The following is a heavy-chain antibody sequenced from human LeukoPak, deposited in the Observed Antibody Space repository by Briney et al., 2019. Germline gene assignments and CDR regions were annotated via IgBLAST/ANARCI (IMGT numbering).Heavy chain of an antibody. CDR2: IYSGGST. J-gene: IGHJ4*02. V-gene: IGHV3-53*01. CDR1: RFAFSNYG. CDR3: ARGGYYYDY. Sequence: PGGSLRLSCAVSRFAFSNYGMSWVRQAPGKGLEWVSVIYSGGSTYYADSVKGRFTISRDNSKNTLYLQLNSLRAEDTAVYYCARGGYYYDYWGQGTLVTVSS. D-gene: IGHD6-13*01.